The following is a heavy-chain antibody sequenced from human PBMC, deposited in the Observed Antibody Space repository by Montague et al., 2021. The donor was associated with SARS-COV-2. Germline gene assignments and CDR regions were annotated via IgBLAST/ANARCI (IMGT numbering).Heavy chain of an antibody. D-gene: IGHD3-10*01. CDR3: ARGLWFGELLSLYYYYGMDV. Sequence: CAISGDSVSSNSAAWNWIRQSPSRGLEWLGRTYYGSKWYNDYAVSVKSRITINPDTSKNQFSLQLNSVTPEGTAVYYCARGLWFGELLSLYYYYGMDVWGQGTTVTVSS. J-gene: IGHJ6*02. CDR2: TYYGSKWYN. CDR1: GDSVSSNSAA. V-gene: IGHV6-1*01.